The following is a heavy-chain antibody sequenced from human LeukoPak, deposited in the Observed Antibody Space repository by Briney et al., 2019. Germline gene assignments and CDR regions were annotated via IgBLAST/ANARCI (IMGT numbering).Heavy chain of an antibody. CDR2: ISSSGSTI. Sequence: PGGSLRLSCAASGFTFSSYEMHWVRQAPGKGLEWISYISSSGSTIYYADSVKSRFTISRDNGKNSLYLQMNSLRAEDTAVYYCARVHYNTAMVDIDYWGQGTLVTVSS. J-gene: IGHJ4*02. V-gene: IGHV3-48*03. D-gene: IGHD5-18*01. CDR3: ARVHYNTAMVDIDY. CDR1: GFTFSSYE.